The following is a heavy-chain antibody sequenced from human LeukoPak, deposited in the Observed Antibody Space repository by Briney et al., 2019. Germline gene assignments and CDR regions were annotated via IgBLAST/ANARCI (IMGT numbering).Heavy chain of an antibody. CDR2: INPSNGGT. CDR1: GYAFNDYF. V-gene: IGHV1-2*02. CDR3: ARRGYSAYDIAY. Sequence: GASVKVSCKATGYAFNDYFMHWVRQAPGQGLEWMGGINPSNGGTNYAQKFQARVTMTRDTSISTAYMELSRLTSDDTAVYYCARRGYSAYDIAYWGQGTLVTVSS. J-gene: IGHJ4*02. D-gene: IGHD5-12*01.